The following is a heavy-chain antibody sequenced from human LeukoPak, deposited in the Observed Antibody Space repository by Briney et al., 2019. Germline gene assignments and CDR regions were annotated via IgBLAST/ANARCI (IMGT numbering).Heavy chain of an antibody. D-gene: IGHD4-17*01. CDR2: IYGDDDK. Sequence: SGPTLVSPTQTLTLTCTFSGFSLNTHAVVVGWVRQPPGQALEWLTFIYGDDDKRYSPSLESRLTITKDTSKNQVVLTMTDMDYVDTATYYCVHRTSVTSVDHWGQGTLVTVSS. V-gene: IGHV2-5*02. CDR1: GFSLNTHAVV. J-gene: IGHJ4*02. CDR3: VHRTSVTSVDH.